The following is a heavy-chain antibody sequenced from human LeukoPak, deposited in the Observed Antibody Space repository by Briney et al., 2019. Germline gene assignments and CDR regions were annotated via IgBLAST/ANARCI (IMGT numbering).Heavy chain of an antibody. V-gene: IGHV1-2*02. Sequence: GASVKVSCKASGYTFTGYYMHWVRQAPGQGLEWMGWINPNSGGTNYAQKFQGRVTMTRDTSISTAYMELGRLRSDDTAVYYCARGALYYYDSSARSGDYWGQGTLVTVSS. CDR3: ARGALYYYDSSARSGDY. D-gene: IGHD3-22*01. CDR1: GYTFTGYY. J-gene: IGHJ4*02. CDR2: INPNSGGT.